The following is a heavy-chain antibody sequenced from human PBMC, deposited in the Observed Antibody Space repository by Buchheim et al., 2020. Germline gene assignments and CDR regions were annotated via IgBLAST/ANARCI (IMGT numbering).Heavy chain of an antibody. V-gene: IGHV1-2*06. Sequence: QVQLVQSGAEVKKPAASVKVSCTASGYTFSDYYIHWVRQAPGQGLEWMGRISPHNGGAYYEQKFQGRVTMTRDTSINPVYLELSGLRSDDTAVYYCAVAGSTDFFDFWGQGAL. CDR2: ISPHNGGA. CDR3: AVAGSTDFFDF. J-gene: IGHJ4*01. D-gene: IGHD6-19*01. CDR1: GYTFSDYY.